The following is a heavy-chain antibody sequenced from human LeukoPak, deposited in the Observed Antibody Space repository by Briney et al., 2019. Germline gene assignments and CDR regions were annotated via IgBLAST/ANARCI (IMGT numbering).Heavy chain of an antibody. J-gene: IGHJ3*02. CDR1: GFTFSRYS. CDR3: ASRNQYCGGDCFWAFDI. CDR2: ISSSGSYI. V-gene: IGHV3-21*01. Sequence: GGSLRPSCGASGFTFSRYSMNWVRRAPGKGLEWVSSISSSGSYIYYADSVKGRFTTSRDNAKNSLYLQMNSLRAEDTAVYYCASRNQYCGGDCFWAFDIWGQGAMVTVSS. D-gene: IGHD2-21*02.